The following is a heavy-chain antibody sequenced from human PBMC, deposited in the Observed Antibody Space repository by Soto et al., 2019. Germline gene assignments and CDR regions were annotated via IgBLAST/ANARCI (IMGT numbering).Heavy chain of an antibody. V-gene: IGHV1-58*01. J-gene: IGHJ6*02. CDR1: GFTFTSSA. CDR3: AADQSVTMVGGVIKNLYGMDV. CDR2: IVVGSGNT. D-gene: IGHD3-10*01. Sequence: SVKVSCKASGFTFTSSAVQWVRQARGQRLEWIGWIVVGSGNTNYAQKFQERVTITRDMSTSTAYMELSSLRSEDTAVYYCAADQSVTMVGGVIKNLYGMDVWGQGTTVTVSS.